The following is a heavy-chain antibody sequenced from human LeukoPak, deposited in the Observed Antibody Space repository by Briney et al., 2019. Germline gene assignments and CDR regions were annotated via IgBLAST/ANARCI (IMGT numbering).Heavy chain of an antibody. J-gene: IGHJ6*03. D-gene: IGHD6-25*01. CDR3: ARAAATGRYYYMDV. Sequence: PGGSLRLSCAATGFIFSSYSMHWVRQAPGKGLEWVSSISSSSSYIYYADSVKGRFTISRDNAKNSLYLQMNSLSAEDTAVYYCARAAATGRYYYMDVWGKGTTVTVSS. CDR2: ISSSSSYI. CDR1: GFIFSSYS. V-gene: IGHV3-21*01.